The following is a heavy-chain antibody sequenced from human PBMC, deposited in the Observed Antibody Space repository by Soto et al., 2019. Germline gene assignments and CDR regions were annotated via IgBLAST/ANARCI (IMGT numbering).Heavy chain of an antibody. Sequence: GGSLRLSCAASGFTFSSYSMNWVRQAPGKGLEWVSYISSSSSTIYYADSVKGRFTISRDNAKNTLYLQMNSLRAEDTAVYYCARFSAENYYYGMDVWGQGTTVTVS. J-gene: IGHJ6*02. D-gene: IGHD1-26*01. CDR1: GFTFSSYS. CDR2: ISSSSSTI. V-gene: IGHV3-48*01. CDR3: ARFSAENYYYGMDV.